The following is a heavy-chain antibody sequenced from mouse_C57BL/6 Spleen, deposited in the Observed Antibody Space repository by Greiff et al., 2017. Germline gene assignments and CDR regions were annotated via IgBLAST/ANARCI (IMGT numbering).Heavy chain of an antibody. CDR3: ARANWERDFDY. CDR1: GYTFTSYW. Sequence: VQLQQSGAELVMPGASVKLSCKASGYTFTSYWMHWVKQRPGQGLEWIGEIDPSDSYTNYNQKFKGKSTLTVDKSSSTAYMQLSSLTSEDSAVYYCARANWERDFDYWGQGTTLTVSS. J-gene: IGHJ2*01. V-gene: IGHV1-69*01. D-gene: IGHD4-1*01. CDR2: IDPSDSYT.